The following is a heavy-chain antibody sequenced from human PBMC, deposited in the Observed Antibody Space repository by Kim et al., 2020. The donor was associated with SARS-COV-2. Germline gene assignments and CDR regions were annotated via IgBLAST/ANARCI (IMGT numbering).Heavy chain of an antibody. J-gene: IGHJ4*02. Sequence: NSVRRRFTISRDIAKRTLFLQMNSLRPKDTAVYYCATDWAAFSSGTYVFDFWGRGTLVTVSS. D-gene: IGHD3-10*01. CDR3: ATDWAAFSSGTYVFDF. V-gene: IGHV3-30*02.